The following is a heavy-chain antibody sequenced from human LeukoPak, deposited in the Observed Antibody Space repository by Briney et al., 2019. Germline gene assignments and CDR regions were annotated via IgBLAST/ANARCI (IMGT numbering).Heavy chain of an antibody. J-gene: IGHJ5*02. V-gene: IGHV1-24*01. Sequence: ASVKVSCKVSGYTLTELSMHWVRQAPGKGLEWMGGFDPEDGETIYAQKLQGRVTMTTDTSTSTAYMELRSLRSDDTAVYYCARGIPRYRFDPWGQGTLVTVSS. D-gene: IGHD2-2*02. CDR2: FDPEDGET. CDR3: ARGIPRYRFDP. CDR1: GYTLTELS.